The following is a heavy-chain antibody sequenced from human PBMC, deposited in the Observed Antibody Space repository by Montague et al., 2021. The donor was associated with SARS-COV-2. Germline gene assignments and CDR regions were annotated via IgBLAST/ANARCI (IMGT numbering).Heavy chain of an antibody. D-gene: IGHD3-10*01. Sequence: PALVKPTQTLTLTCTFPGFSLSTSGMCVSWIRQPPGKALEWLARIDWDDDKYYSTSLKTRLTISKDTSKNQVVLTMTNMDPVDTATYYCARISYDSGMGFDYWGQGTLVTVSS. CDR3: ARISYDSGMGFDY. V-gene: IGHV2-70*11. CDR2: IDWDDDK. J-gene: IGHJ4*02. CDR1: GFSLSTSGMC.